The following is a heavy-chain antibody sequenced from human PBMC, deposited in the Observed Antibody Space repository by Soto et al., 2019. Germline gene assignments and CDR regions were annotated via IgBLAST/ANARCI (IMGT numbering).Heavy chain of an antibody. Sequence: GESLKISCKGSGYSFTSYWIGWVRPMPGKGLEWMGIIYHGDSDTRYSPSFQGQVTISADKSISTAYLQWSSLKASDTAMYYCARLSNWNTYYYGMDVWGQGTTVTVSS. CDR3: ARLSNWNTYYYGMDV. CDR1: GYSFTSYW. D-gene: IGHD1-1*01. V-gene: IGHV5-51*01. J-gene: IGHJ6*02. CDR2: IYHGDSDT.